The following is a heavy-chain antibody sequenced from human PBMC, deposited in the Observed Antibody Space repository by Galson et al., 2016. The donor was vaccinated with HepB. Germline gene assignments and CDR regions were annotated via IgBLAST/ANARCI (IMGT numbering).Heavy chain of an antibody. D-gene: IGHD3-10*01. CDR2: INHGGST. V-gene: IGHV4-34*01. CDR1: GGSFSGYY. Sequence: SETLSLTCTIYGGSFSGYYWSWLRQSPEKGLEWIGEINHGGSTNHNPSLKIRVTISIDTSKNQFSLNVTSVTAADSAIYYCARGALFGVWGRGTLVTVSS. J-gene: IGHJ4*03. CDR3: ARGALFGV.